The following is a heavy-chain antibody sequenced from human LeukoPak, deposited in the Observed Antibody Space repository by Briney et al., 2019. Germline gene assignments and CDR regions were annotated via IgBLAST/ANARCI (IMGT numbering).Heavy chain of an antibody. CDR3: ARLTYYDILTVFGGVCWFDP. D-gene: IGHD3-9*01. Sequence: SETLSLTCTVSGGSISSSSYYWGWIRQPPGKGLEWIESIYYSGSTYYNPSLKSRVTISVDTSKNQFSLKLSSVTAADTAVYYCARLTYYDILTVFGGVCWFDPWGQGTLVTVSS. V-gene: IGHV4-39*01. CDR1: GGSISSSSYY. CDR2: IYYSGST. J-gene: IGHJ5*02.